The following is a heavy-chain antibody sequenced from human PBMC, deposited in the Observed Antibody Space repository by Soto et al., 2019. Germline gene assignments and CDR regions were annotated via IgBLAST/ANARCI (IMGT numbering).Heavy chain of an antibody. Sequence: PSETLSLTCTVSGGYISSGGYYWSWIRQHPGKGLEWIGYIYYSGSTYYNPSLKSRVTISVDTSKNQFSLKLSSVTAADTAVYYCARSYSSSWYENWGQGTLVTVSS. CDR3: ARSYSSSWYEN. CDR2: IYYSGST. CDR1: GGYISSGGYY. J-gene: IGHJ4*02. D-gene: IGHD6-13*01. V-gene: IGHV4-31*03.